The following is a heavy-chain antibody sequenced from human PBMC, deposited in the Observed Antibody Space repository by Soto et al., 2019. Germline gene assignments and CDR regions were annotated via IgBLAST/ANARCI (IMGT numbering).Heavy chain of an antibody. D-gene: IGHD3-3*01. V-gene: IGHV3-23*01. Sequence: EVQLLESGGGLVQPGGSLRLSCAASGFTFSSYAMSWVRQAPGKGLEWVSAISGSGGSTYYADSVKGRFTISRDNSKNTLYLQMNSLRAEDTAVDYCAKASYYDFWSGYFDYWGQGTLVTVSS. J-gene: IGHJ4*02. CDR3: AKASYYDFWSGYFDY. CDR1: GFTFSSYA. CDR2: ISGSGGST.